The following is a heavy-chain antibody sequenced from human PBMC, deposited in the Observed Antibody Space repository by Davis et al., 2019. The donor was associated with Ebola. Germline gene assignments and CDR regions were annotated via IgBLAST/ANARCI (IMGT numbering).Heavy chain of an antibody. CDR3: ARDRTSITMIVVVPGMDV. D-gene: IGHD3-22*01. V-gene: IGHV3-21*01. CDR2: ISSSSSYI. Sequence: GESLKISCAASGFTFSSYSMNWVRQAPGKGLEWVSSISSSSSYIYYADSVKGRFTISRDNAKNSLYLQMNSLRAEDTAVYYCARDRTSITMIVVVPGMDVWGQGTTVTVSS. J-gene: IGHJ6*02. CDR1: GFTFSSYS.